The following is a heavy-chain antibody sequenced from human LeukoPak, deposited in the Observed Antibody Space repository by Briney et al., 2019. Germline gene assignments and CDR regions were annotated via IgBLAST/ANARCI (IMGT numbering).Heavy chain of an antibody. D-gene: IGHD2-15*01. CDR2: INPSGSST. Sequence: ASVKVACKASGYTFTSYYMHWVRQAPGQGLEWMGIINPSGSSTSYAQKFQGRVTMTRDTSSSTVYMELSSLRSEDTAVYYCARAQVAWQGPGAGYYYYGMDVGGQGTTVTVSS. J-gene: IGHJ6*02. CDR1: GYTFTSYY. CDR3: ARAQVAWQGPGAGYYYYGMDV. V-gene: IGHV1-46*01.